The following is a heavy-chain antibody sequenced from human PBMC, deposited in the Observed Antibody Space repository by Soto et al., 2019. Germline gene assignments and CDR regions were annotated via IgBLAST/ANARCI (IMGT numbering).Heavy chain of an antibody. J-gene: IGHJ4*02. D-gene: IGHD1-26*01. CDR1: GFTFSDAC. V-gene: IGHV3-15*01. CDR3: NSIVGTYYWLG. CDR2: IKSNTAGGTT. Sequence: GGSLRLSCAASGFTFSDACMSWVRQAPGKGLEWIGRIKSNTAGGTTDYAAPVKGRFTISRDDSKNTLYLQLSSLKTEDTGVYYCNSIVGTYYWLGWGQGTLFTVSS.